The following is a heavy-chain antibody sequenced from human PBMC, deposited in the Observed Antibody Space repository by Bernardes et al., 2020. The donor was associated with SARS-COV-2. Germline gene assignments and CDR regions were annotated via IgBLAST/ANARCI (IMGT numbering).Heavy chain of an antibody. D-gene: IGHD1-1*01. CDR2: IWYDGSNK. Sequence: GSLRLSCAASGFTFSSYGMHWVRQAPGKGLEWVAVIWYDGSNKYYADSVKGRFTISRDNSKNTLYLQMNSLRAEDTAVYYCARDQLTSGWYFDLWGRGTLVTVSS. V-gene: IGHV3-33*01. CDR3: ARDQLTSGWYFDL. J-gene: IGHJ2*01. CDR1: GFTFSSYG.